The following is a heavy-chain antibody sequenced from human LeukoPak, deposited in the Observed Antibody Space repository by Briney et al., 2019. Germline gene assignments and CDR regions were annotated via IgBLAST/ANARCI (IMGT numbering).Heavy chain of an antibody. CDR3: ARETFRGVISY. V-gene: IGHV1-2*02. CDR2: INPNSGGP. CDR1: GYTFTGYY. J-gene: IGHJ4*02. D-gene: IGHD3-10*01. Sequence: SVKVSCKASGYTFTGYYMHWVRQAPGQGLEWMGWINPNSGGPNYAQKFQGRVTMTRDTPISTAYMELSRLRSDDTAEYYCARETFRGVISYWGQGTLVTVSS.